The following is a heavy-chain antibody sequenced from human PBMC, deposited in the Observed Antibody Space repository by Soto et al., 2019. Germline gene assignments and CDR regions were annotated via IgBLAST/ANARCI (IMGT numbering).Heavy chain of an antibody. D-gene: IGHD4-4*01. CDR1: GFTFSSYG. CDR3: FGHTVATGPPPYYYYGMDV. V-gene: IGHV3-30*03. CDR2: ISYDGGNK. Sequence: GGSLRLSCAASGFTFSSYGMHWVRQAPGKGLEWVAVISYDGGNKYYADSVKGRFTISRDNSKNTLYLQMNSLRAEYTAVYYCFGHTVATGPPPYYYYGMDVWGQGTTVTVSS. J-gene: IGHJ6*02.